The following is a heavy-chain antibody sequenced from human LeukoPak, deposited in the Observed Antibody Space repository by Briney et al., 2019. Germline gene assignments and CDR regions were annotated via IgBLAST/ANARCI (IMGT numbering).Heavy chain of an antibody. CDR2: ISGSGGST. CDR1: GFTFSSYA. J-gene: IGHJ4*02. V-gene: IGHV3-23*01. Sequence: HPGGSLRLSCAASGFTFSSYAMSWVRQAPGKGLEWVSAISGSGGSTYYADSVKGRFTISRDNSKNTLYLQMNSLRAEDTPVYYCANGDSSGYPSHFDYWGQGTLVTVSS. CDR3: ANGDSSGYPSHFDY. D-gene: IGHD3-22*01.